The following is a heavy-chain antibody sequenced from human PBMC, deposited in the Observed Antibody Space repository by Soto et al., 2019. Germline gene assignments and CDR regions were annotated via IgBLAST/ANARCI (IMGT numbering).Heavy chain of an antibody. J-gene: IGHJ4*02. V-gene: IGHV3-48*02. D-gene: IGHD2-21*01. CDR2: ISSTGDLI. CDR3: ATWAIAVGGEGF. CDR1: GFSVIDYS. Sequence: WGSLRLSCTASGFSVIDYSVSCVRQAPGKGLEWISYISSTGDLILYADSVKGRFTIARDIARNSLYLQMDSLRDEDSAVYYCATWAIAVGGEGFWGQGTLVTVSS.